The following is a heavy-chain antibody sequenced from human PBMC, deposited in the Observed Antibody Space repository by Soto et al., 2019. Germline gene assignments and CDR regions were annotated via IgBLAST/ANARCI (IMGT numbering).Heavy chain of an antibody. CDR2: TYYRSKWYI. J-gene: IGHJ5*02. V-gene: IGHV6-1*01. Sequence: QTLSLTCAISGDSVSSNSAAWNWIRQSPSRSLEWLGRTYYRSKWYIDYAVSVKSRITINPDTSKNQFSLLLNSVTPDDTAVYYCARGQRYIIDRWFGPWGQGTLVTVSS. CDR1: GDSVSSNSAA. D-gene: IGHD1-20*01. CDR3: ARGQRYIIDRWFGP.